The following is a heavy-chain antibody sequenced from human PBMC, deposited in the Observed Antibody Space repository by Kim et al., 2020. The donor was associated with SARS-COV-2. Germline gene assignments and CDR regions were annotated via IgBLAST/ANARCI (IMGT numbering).Heavy chain of an antibody. CDR1: GYTFTSYY. CDR3: ARDFCIAAAGCSNWFDP. Sequence: ASVKVSCKASGYTFTSYYMHWVRQAPGQGLEWMGIINPSGGSTSYAQKFQGRVTMTRDTSTSTVYMELSSLRSEDTAVYYCARDFCIAAAGCSNWFDPWGQGTLVTVSS. D-gene: IGHD6-13*01. CDR2: INPSGGST. J-gene: IGHJ5*02. V-gene: IGHV1-46*01.